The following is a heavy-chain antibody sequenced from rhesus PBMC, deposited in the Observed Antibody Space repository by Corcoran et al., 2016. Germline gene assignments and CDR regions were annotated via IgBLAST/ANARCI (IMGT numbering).Heavy chain of an antibody. J-gene: IGHJ4*01. Sequence: QLQLQESGPGLVKPSETLSLTCAVSGGSISSNYWSCIRQPPGKGLAWIGRISGSGGSTDYNPSLKSRVTISTDTSKSQFSLKLSSVTAADTAVYYCARDRSYSGGSWTYWGQRVLVTVSS. D-gene: IGHD6-25*01. V-gene: IGHV4-173*01. CDR2: ISGSGGST. CDR1: GGSISSNY. CDR3: ARDRSYSGGSWTY.